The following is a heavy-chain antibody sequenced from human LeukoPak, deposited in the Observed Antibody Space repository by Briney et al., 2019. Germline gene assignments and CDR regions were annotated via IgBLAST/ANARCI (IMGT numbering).Heavy chain of an antibody. CDR1: GGSISSSSYY. CDR3: ARQTCSGGSCYSVGWFDP. J-gene: IGHJ5*02. D-gene: IGHD2-15*01. Sequence: SETLSLTCTVSGGSISSSSYYWGWIRQPPGKGLVWIGRIYYSGSTYYNPSLKSRVSISVDTSKNQFSLKLSSVTAADTAVYYCARQTCSGGSCYSVGWFDPWGQGTLVTVSS. CDR2: IYYSGST. V-gene: IGHV4-39*01.